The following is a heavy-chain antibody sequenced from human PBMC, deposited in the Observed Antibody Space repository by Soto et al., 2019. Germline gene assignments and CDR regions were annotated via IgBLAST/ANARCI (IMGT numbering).Heavy chain of an antibody. Sequence: ASVKVSCKASGYTFTSYYMHWVRQAPGQGLEWMGIINPSGGSTSYAQKFQGRVTMTRDTSTSTVYMELSSLRSEDTAVYYCARDLKYHPISNWYYYGMDVWGQGTTVTVS. CDR2: INPSGGST. D-gene: IGHD4-4*01. J-gene: IGHJ6*02. V-gene: IGHV1-46*01. CDR1: GYTFTSYY. CDR3: ARDLKYHPISNWYYYGMDV.